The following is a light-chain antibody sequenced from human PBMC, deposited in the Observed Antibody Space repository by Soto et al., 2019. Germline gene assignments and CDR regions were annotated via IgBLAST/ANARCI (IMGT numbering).Light chain of an antibody. Sequence: DIQMTQSPSSMSASLGDRVTITCRASQGISTWLAWYQQKPGKAPKLLIYAASTLQSGVPSRFSGSGSGTDFTLTITNLQPEDSATYYCQQAYSFPQTFGQGTKVEIK. CDR3: QQAYSFPQT. J-gene: IGKJ1*01. CDR2: AAS. V-gene: IGKV1-12*01. CDR1: QGISTW.